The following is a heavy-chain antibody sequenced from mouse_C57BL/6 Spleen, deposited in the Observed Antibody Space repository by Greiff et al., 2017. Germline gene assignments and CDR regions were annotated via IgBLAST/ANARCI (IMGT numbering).Heavy chain of an antibody. V-gene: IGHV1-72*01. D-gene: IGHD1-1*01. CDR3: ARYYYGSSYGYFDY. Sequence: QVHVKQSGAELVKPGASVKLSCKASGYTFTSYWMPWVKPRPGRGLEWIGRIDPNSGGTKYNEKFKSKATLTVDKPSSTAYMQLSSLTSEDSAVYYCARYYYGSSYGYFDYWGQGTTLTVSS. CDR2: IDPNSGGT. CDR1: GYTFTSYW. J-gene: IGHJ2*01.